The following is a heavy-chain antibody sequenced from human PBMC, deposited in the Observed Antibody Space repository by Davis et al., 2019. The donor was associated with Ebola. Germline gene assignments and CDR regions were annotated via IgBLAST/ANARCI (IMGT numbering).Heavy chain of an antibody. V-gene: IGHV4-4*02. J-gene: IGHJ4*02. CDR1: GGSISSSNW. Sequence: PSETLSLTCAVSGGSISSSNWWSWVRQPPGKGLEWIGEIYHSGSTNYNPSLKSRVTISVDKSKNQFSLKLSSVTAADTAVYYCARGQFLEWPNLDYWGQGTLVTVSS. CDR2: IYHSGST. CDR3: ARGQFLEWPNLDY. D-gene: IGHD3-3*01.